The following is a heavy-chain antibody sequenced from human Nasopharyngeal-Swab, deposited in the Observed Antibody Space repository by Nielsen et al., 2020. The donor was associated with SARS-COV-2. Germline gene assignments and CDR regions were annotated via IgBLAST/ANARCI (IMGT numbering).Heavy chain of an antibody. J-gene: IGHJ4*02. CDR2: IYNSGST. V-gene: IGHV4-31*01. Sequence: SETLSLTCTVSGGSMSSSSYYWGWIRQHPGKGLEWIGHIYNSGSTYYNPSLKNLFTISADTSKNQVSLKLISVTAADTAVYYCARGRSSGWYESPDYWGQGTLVTVSS. CDR3: ARGRSSGWYESPDY. D-gene: IGHD6-19*01. CDR1: GGSMSSSSYY.